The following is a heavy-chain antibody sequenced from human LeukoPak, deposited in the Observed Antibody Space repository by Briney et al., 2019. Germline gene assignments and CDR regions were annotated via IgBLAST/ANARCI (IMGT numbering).Heavy chain of an antibody. CDR1: GFTFSSYE. V-gene: IGHV3-48*03. CDR2: ISSSGSTI. CDR3: ARLGAGPYYYYMDV. J-gene: IGHJ6*03. Sequence: GGSLRLSCAASGFTFSSYEMNWVRQAPGKGLEWVSYISSSGSTIYYADSVKGRFTISRDNAKNPLYLQMNSLRAEDTAVYYCARLGAGPYYYYMDVWGKGTTVTVSS. D-gene: IGHD3-10*01.